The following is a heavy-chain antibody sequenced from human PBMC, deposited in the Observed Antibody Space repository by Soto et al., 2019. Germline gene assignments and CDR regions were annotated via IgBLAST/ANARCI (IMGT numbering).Heavy chain of an antibody. CDR3: AKHLSNGSPDY. CDR2: INTFNGNT. V-gene: IGHV1-18*01. Sequence: ASVKVSCKASGYSFTSYGVTWVRQAPGQGLEWMGWINTFNGNTNYAQNLQGRVSMTTDTSTSTVYMDLRSLRSDDTAVFYCAKHLSNGSPDYWGQGTLVTVSS. D-gene: IGHD2-15*01. J-gene: IGHJ4*02. CDR1: GYSFTSYG.